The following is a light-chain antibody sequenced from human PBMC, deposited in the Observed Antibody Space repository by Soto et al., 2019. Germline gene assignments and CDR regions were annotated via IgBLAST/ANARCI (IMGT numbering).Light chain of an antibody. Sequence: QSVLTQPASVSGSPGQSITISCTGTSSDLGSYNLVSWYQQHPGRAPKLIIYGGYKRPSGISNRFSGSQSGNTASLTISGLQAEDEAEYDCCSYACGGIFAVVFGGGTQLTVL. J-gene: IGLJ7*01. CDR3: CSYACGGIFAVV. CDR1: SSDLGSYNL. V-gene: IGLV2-23*01. CDR2: GGY.